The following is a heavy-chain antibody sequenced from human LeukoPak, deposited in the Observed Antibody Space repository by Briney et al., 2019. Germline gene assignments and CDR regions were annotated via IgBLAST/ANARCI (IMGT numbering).Heavy chain of an antibody. Sequence: VASVTVSCKVSGYTLTELSMHWVRQAPGKGLEWMGGFDPEDGEAIFAQKFQGRVSMTEDTSTDTAYMELSSLRSEDTAVYYCATGGGASGSSSVLYYWGQGTLVTVSS. CDR3: ATGGGASGSSSVLYY. D-gene: IGHD1-26*01. J-gene: IGHJ4*02. V-gene: IGHV1-24*01. CDR1: GYTLTELS. CDR2: FDPEDGEA.